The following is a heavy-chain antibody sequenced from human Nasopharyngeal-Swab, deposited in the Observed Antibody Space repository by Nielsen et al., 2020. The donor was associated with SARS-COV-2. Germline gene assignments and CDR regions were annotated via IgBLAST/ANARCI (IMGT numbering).Heavy chain of an antibody. Sequence: VRQAPGKGLEWVSSISSSSSYIYYADSVKGRFTISRDNAKNSLYLQMNSLRAEDTAVYYCARDLGGSVPAAMGAFDIWGHGTMVTVSS. V-gene: IGHV3-21*01. CDR3: ARDLGGSVPAAMGAFDI. CDR2: ISSSSSYI. D-gene: IGHD2-2*01. J-gene: IGHJ3*02.